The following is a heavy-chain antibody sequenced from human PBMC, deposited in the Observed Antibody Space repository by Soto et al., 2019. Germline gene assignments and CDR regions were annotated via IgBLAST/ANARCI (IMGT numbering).Heavy chain of an antibody. J-gene: IGHJ6*02. V-gene: IGHV3-15*07. D-gene: IGHD2-21*01. Sequence: SLRLSCAASGFTFSNAWMNWVRQAPGKGLEWVGRIKSKTDGGTTDYAAPVKGRFTISRDDSKNTLYLQMNSLKAEDTAVYYCTTDKDVWWFGHYYYYYGMDVWGQGTTVTVSS. CDR1: GFTFSNAW. CDR3: TTDKDVWWFGHYYYYYGMDV. CDR2: IKSKTDGGTT.